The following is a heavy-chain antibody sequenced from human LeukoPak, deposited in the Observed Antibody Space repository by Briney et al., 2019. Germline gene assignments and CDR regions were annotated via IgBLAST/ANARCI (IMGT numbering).Heavy chain of an antibody. V-gene: IGHV3-30-3*01. D-gene: IGHD3-3*01. CDR1: GFTFSSYA. CDR2: ISYDGSNK. Sequence: GGSLRLSCAASGFTFSSYAMHWVRQAPGKGLEWVAVISYDGSNKYYADSVKGRFTISRDNSKNTLYLQMNSLRAEDTAVYYCAREGGYDSGRHYFDYWGQGTLVTVSS. J-gene: IGHJ4*02. CDR3: AREGGYDSGRHYFDY.